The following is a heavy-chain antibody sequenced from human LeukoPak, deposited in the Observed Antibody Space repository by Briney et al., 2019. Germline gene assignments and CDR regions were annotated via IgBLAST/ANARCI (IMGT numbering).Heavy chain of an antibody. J-gene: IGHJ4*02. V-gene: IGHV4-59*01. CDR3: AREGGQGRAPPSFDY. Sequence: SETLSLTCAVYGGSFSGYYWSWIRQPPGKGLEWIGYIYYSGSTNYNPSLKSRVTISVDTSKNQFSLKLSSVTAADTAVYYFAREGGQGRAPPSFDYWGQETLVTVS. D-gene: IGHD3-16*01. CDR2: IYYSGST. CDR1: GGSFSGYY.